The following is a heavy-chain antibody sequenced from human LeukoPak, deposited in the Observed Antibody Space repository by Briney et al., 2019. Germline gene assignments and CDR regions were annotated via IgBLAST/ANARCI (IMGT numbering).Heavy chain of an antibody. Sequence: GGSLRLSCAASGFTFINYGVRWVRQAPGKGLEWVAVISYDGSNKYYADSVKGRFTISRDNSKNTLYLQMNSLRAEDTAVYYCARAYYYASSDDAFDIWGQGTMVTVSS. CDR3: ARAYYYASSDDAFDI. D-gene: IGHD3-10*01. CDR2: ISYDGSNK. CDR1: GFTFINYG. J-gene: IGHJ3*02. V-gene: IGHV3-30*19.